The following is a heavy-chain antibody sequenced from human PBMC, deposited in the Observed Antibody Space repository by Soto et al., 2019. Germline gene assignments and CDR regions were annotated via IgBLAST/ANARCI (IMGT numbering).Heavy chain of an antibody. J-gene: IGHJ5*02. CDR2: IYSSGGT. CDR3: ARGQRFSDSFDP. CDR1: GGAISGYY. V-gene: IGHV4-4*07. D-gene: IGHD3-3*01. Sequence: SETLSLTCTVSGGAISGYYWTWIRQPAGKGLEGIGRIYSSGGTKYTPSLKSRVDMSLDMSKNQFSLRLNSVTAADTAVYYCARGQRFSDSFDPWGQGTLVTVSS.